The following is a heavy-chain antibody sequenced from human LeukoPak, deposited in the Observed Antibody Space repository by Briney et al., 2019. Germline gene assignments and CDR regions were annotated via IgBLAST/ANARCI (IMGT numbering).Heavy chain of an antibody. Sequence: SETLSLTCTVSGGSISSYYWSWIRQPPGKGLEWIGEINHSGSTNYNPSLKSRVTISVDTSKNQFSLKLSSVTAADTAVYYCARWGKRLIAAAALFDYWGQGTLVTVSS. CDR2: INHSGST. CDR1: GGSISSYY. V-gene: IGHV4-34*01. D-gene: IGHD6-13*01. J-gene: IGHJ4*02. CDR3: ARWGKRLIAAAALFDY.